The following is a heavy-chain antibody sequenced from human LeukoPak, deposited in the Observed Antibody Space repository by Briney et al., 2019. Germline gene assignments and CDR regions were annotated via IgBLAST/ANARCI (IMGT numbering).Heavy chain of an antibody. CDR2: ISSSGSTI. D-gene: IGHD4-17*01. Sequence: PGGSLRLSCAASGFTFSSYEMNWVRQAPGKGLEWVSYISSSGSTIYYADSVKGRFTISRDNAKNTLFLQMNSLRAEDTAVYYCAKSYGDYLGYFDSWGQGTLVTVSS. J-gene: IGHJ4*02. CDR3: AKSYGDYLGYFDS. CDR1: GFTFSSYE. V-gene: IGHV3-48*03.